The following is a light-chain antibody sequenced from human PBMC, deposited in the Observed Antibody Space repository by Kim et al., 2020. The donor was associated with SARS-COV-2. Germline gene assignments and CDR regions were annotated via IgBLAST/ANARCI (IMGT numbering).Light chain of an antibody. CDR3: QAWDSSTVV. CDR2: QDS. J-gene: IGLJ2*01. V-gene: IGLV3-1*01. Sequence: VAPGQTASIPCSGDKLGDKYACWYQQKPGRSPVLVIYQDSKRPSGIPERFSGSNSGNTATLTISGTQAMDEADYYCQAWDSSTVVFGGGTQLTVL. CDR1: KLGDKY.